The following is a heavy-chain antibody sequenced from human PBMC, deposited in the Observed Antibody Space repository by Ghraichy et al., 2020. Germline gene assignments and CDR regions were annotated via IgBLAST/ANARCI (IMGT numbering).Heavy chain of an antibody. D-gene: IGHD3-10*01. V-gene: IGHV3-64*01. CDR2: ISSNGGST. CDR1: GFTFSSYA. CDR3: ARVAWLGQYDY. J-gene: IGHJ4*02. Sequence: GGSLRLSCAASGFTFSSYAMHWVRQAPGKGLEYVSAISSNGGSTYYANSVKGRFTISRDNSKNTLYLQMGSLRAEDMAVYYCARVAWLGQYDYWGQGTLVTVSS.